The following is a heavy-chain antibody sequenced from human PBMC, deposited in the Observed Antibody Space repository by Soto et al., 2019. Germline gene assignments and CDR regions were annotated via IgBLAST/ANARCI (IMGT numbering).Heavy chain of an antibody. CDR1: GGSISSSSYY. D-gene: IGHD3-22*01. CDR2: IYYSGST. V-gene: IGHV4-39*01. J-gene: IGHJ4*02. CDR3: AILPRDYYDSSGYLDY. Sequence: QLQLQESGPGLVKPSETLSLTCTVSGGSISSSSYYWGWIRQPPGKGLEWIGSIYYSGSTYYNPSLKRRVTISVDTSKNQFSLKLSSVTAADTAVYYCAILPRDYYDSSGYLDYWGQGPLVTVSS.